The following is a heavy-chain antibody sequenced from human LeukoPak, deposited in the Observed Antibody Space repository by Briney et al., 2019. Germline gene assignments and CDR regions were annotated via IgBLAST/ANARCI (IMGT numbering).Heavy chain of an antibody. CDR1: GFTFSNAW. D-gene: IGHD1-26*01. Sequence: GGSLRLSCAASGFTFSNAWMSWVRQAPGKGLEWVGRIKSKTDGGTTDYAAPVKGRFTISRDDSKNTLYLQMNSLKTEDTAVYYCTTRNKIGWELLPLDAFDIWGQGTMVTVSS. J-gene: IGHJ3*02. CDR3: TTRNKIGWELLPLDAFDI. CDR2: IKSKTDGGTT. V-gene: IGHV3-15*01.